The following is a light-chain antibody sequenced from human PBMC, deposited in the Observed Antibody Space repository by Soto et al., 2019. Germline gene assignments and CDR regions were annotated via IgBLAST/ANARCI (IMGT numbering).Light chain of an antibody. CDR1: QDISNY. Sequence: DIQMTQSPSSLSASVGDRVTITCQASQDISNYLNWYQQKPGKAPKLLIYDASNLETGVPSRFSGSGSGTDFTFTISSLHPEDIATYYCQHYGNLLRTFGEGTKVEIK. V-gene: IGKV1-33*01. CDR2: DAS. J-gene: IGKJ4*01. CDR3: QHYGNLLRT.